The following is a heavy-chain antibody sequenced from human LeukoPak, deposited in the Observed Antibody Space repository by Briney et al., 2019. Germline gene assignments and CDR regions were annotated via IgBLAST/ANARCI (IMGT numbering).Heavy chain of an antibody. D-gene: IGHD6-13*01. J-gene: IGHJ6*02. V-gene: IGHV4-59*01. Sequence: PSETLSLTCTVSGASISSDYWNWIRQPPGKGLEWIGHVYYSGSTNYNPSLKSRVTISVDTSKNQFSLKLSSVTAADTAVYYCAMVPYYYYGMDVWGQGTTVTVSS. CDR2: VYYSGST. CDR1: GASISSDY. CDR3: AMVPYYYYGMDV.